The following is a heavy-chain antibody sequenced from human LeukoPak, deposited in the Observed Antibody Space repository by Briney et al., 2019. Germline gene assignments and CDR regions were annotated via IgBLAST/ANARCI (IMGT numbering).Heavy chain of an antibody. V-gene: IGHV3-64*02. J-gene: IGHJ6*03. CDR2: IISHGGNT. D-gene: IGHD3-3*01. CDR3: ARITMGATVTNFYYYYMDV. CDR1: GFTFSGYS. Sequence: GGSLRLSCAASGFTFSGYSMYWVRQAPGKGLEYVSAIISHGGNTYYADSVKGRFTISRDNSKNTLYLQMDSLRPEDMAVYYCARITMGATVTNFYYYYMDVWGQGTTVTVSS.